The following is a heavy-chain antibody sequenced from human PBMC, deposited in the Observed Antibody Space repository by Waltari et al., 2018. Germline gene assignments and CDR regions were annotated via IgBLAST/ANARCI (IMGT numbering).Heavy chain of an antibody. CDR2: IKQDGSEK. Sequence: EVQLVESGGGLVQPGGSLRLSCAASGFTFSSYWMSWVRQAPGKGLEWVANIKQDGSEKYYVDSVKGRFTISRDNAKNSLYLQMNSLRAEDTAVYYCARDRSMVIGAFDIWGQGTMVTVSS. CDR1: GFTFSSYW. J-gene: IGHJ3*02. CDR3: ARDRSMVIGAFDI. V-gene: IGHV3-7*01. D-gene: IGHD5-18*01.